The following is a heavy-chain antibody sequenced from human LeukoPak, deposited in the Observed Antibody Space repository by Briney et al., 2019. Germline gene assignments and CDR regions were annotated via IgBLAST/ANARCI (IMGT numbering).Heavy chain of an antibody. J-gene: IGHJ4*02. CDR1: GFTFYSYG. V-gene: IGHV3-30*18. D-gene: IGHD3-16*01. CDR2: ISYNGRNN. CDR3: AKDNRGYFDF. Sequence: GGSLRLSCAASGFTFYSYGMHWVRQAPGKGLEGVALISYNGRNNYYADSVRGRCTISRDNSKNTLYLQVSSLRTEDTAVYFGAKDNRGYFDFWGQGTLVTVSS.